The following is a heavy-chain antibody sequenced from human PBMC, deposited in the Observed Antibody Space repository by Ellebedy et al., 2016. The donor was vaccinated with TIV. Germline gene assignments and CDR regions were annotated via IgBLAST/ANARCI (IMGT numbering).Heavy chain of an antibody. CDR3: AREPLSLGYCSGGSCSPLDY. D-gene: IGHD2-15*01. CDR1: GYTFTSYG. J-gene: IGHJ4*02. V-gene: IGHV1-18*01. CDR2: ISAYNGNT. Sequence: ASVKVSCXASGYTFTSYGISWVRQAPGQGLEWMGWISAYNGNTNYAQKLQGRVTMTTDTSTSTAYMELRSLRSDDTAVYYCAREPLSLGYCSGGSCSPLDYWGQGTLVTVSS.